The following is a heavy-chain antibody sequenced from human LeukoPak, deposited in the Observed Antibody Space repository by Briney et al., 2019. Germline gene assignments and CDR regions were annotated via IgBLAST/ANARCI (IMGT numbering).Heavy chain of an antibody. CDR3: ARGGGRWLPKITHAFVI. J-gene: IGHJ3*02. CDR1: GGSFSGYY. Sequence: SETLSLTCAVYGGSFSGYYWSWIRQPPGKGLEWIGEINHSGSTNYNPSLKSRVTISVDTSKNQFSLKLSSVTAADTAVYYCARGGGRWLPKITHAFVIWGQGTMVTVSS. D-gene: IGHD5-24*01. V-gene: IGHV4-34*01. CDR2: INHSGST.